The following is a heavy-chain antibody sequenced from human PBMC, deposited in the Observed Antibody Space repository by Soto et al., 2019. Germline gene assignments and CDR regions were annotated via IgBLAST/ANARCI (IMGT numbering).Heavy chain of an antibody. CDR2: INPQTGAS. CDR1: GYTFICYY. Sequence: QVQLIQSGAEARKPGASVKVSCKASGYTFICYYIHWIRQAPGQGLEWMGYINPQTGASTYAQKIHGSVTMTRDTTIRTAYMELKTLTSDDTAVYYCAKARGVSSARLITGFDPWGQGTLVSVSS. D-gene: IGHD2-2*01. V-gene: IGHV1-2*04. J-gene: IGHJ5*02. CDR3: AKARGVSSARLITGFDP.